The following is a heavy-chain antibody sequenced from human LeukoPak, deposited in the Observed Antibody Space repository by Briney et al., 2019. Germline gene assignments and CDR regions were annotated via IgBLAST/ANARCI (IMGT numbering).Heavy chain of an antibody. CDR3: AKDRSGSYSPFDY. Sequence: GGSLRLSCAASGFTVSSSYMSWVRQAPGKGLEWVSVIYSGGSTYYADSVKGRFTISRDNSKNTLYLQMNSLRAEDTAVYYCAKDRSGSYSPFDYWGQGTLVTVSS. V-gene: IGHV3-53*01. D-gene: IGHD1-26*01. CDR1: GFTVSSSY. J-gene: IGHJ4*02. CDR2: IYSGGST.